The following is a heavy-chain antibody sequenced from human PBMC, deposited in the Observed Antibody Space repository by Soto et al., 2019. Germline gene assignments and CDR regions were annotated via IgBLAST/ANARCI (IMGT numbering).Heavy chain of an antibody. D-gene: IGHD2-8*01. Sequence: QVQLVKSGAEVKKPGASVKVSCKASGYTFTKYEIHWVRQATGQGLEWMGWMNPNSADTGYAQKFQGRLTMTRDSSTSTAYMELSGLRSEDAAVYYCAAMGREYGVPFDYWGQGSLVTVSS. J-gene: IGHJ4*02. CDR3: AAMGREYGVPFDY. CDR2: MNPNSADT. CDR1: GYTFTKYE. V-gene: IGHV1-8*01.